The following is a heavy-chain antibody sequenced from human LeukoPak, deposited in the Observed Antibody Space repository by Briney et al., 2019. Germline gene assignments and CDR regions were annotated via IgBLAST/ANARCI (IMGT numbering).Heavy chain of an antibody. V-gene: IGHV4-39*01. CDR3: ARAEINDYSRY. J-gene: IGHJ4*02. CDR2: IYYSGST. D-gene: IGHD4-11*01. CDR1: GGSISSSRDY. Sequence: SETLSLTCTVSGGSISSSRDYWAWLRQPPGKGLEWIANIYYSGSTYYSPSLKSRVTISVDTSKNQFSLKLSSVTAADTALYYCARAEINDYSRYWGQGIPVIVSS.